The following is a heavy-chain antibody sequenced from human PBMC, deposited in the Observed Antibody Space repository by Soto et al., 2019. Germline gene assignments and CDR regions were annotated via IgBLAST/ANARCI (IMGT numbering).Heavy chain of an antibody. V-gene: IGHV3-7*03. CDR1: GFTFPTFW. J-gene: IGHJ4*02. Sequence: XGSLRLSCAASGFTFPTFWMTWVRQAPGKGLEWVASIKQDGSQKFYVGSVRGRFTISRDNAKNSMFLQMNSLRADDTAVYYCARRSSGRLTTAWAPLDRWGQEPLVTSPQ. CDR2: IKQDGSQK. CDR3: ARRSSGRLTTAWAPLDR. D-gene: IGHD2-15*01.